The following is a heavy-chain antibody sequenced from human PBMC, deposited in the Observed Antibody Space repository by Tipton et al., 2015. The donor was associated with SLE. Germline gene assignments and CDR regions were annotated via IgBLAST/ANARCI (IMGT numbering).Heavy chain of an antibody. CDR3: AVNVVVKVQVDY. D-gene: IGHD2-21*01. Sequence: TLSLTCTVSGGSMNTYYWSWIRQPPGKGLEWIGYIHYSGTTHDNPSLKSRVTMSVDMSKNQFSLRLTSVTAADTAVYYCAVNVVVKVQVDYWGPGALVTVSS. CDR2: IHYSGTT. V-gene: IGHV4-59*01. CDR1: GGSMNTYY. J-gene: IGHJ4*02.